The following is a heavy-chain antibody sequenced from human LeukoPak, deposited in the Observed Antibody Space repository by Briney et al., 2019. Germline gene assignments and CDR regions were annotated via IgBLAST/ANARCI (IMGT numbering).Heavy chain of an antibody. V-gene: IGHV3-30*04. CDR2: ISYDGSNK. Sequence: GGSLRLSCAASGFTFSSYAMHWVRQAPGKGLEWVAVISYDGSNKYYADSVKGRFTISRDNSKNTLYLQMNSLRAEDTAVYYCARTERWLQYSIFYYWGQGTLVTVSS. D-gene: IGHD5-24*01. CDR3: ARTERWLQYSIFYY. J-gene: IGHJ4*02. CDR1: GFTFSSYA.